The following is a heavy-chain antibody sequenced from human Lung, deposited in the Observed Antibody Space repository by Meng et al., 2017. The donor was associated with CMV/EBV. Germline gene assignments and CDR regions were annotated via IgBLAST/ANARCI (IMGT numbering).Heavy chain of an antibody. Sequence: SCAASGFTFSIYKMNWVRQAPGKGLEWISYISSSGRITYYADSVKGRFTISRDNAKNSLYLQMNSLRAEDTAVYYCARDLPDYGDNSGGGYWGQGKXVNGAS. CDR3: ARDLPDYGDNSGGGY. D-gene: IGHD4-23*01. CDR2: ISSSGRIT. J-gene: IGHJ4*02. V-gene: IGHV3-48*03. CDR1: GFTFSIYK.